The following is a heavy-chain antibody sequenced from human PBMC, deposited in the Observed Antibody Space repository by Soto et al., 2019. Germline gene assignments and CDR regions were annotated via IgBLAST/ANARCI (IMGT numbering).Heavy chain of an antibody. J-gene: IGHJ6*02. V-gene: IGHV1-18*01. CDR3: ARDRGAYGMDV. CDR1: GYTFTSYG. Sequence: QVQLVQSGAEVKKPGASVKVSCKASGYTFTSYGISWVRQAPGQGLEWMGWISAYNGNTNYAQKLQGRGTMTTDTSTSTAYMELRSMRSAGTAVYYCARDRGAYGMDVWGQGTTVTVSS. CDR2: ISAYNGNT.